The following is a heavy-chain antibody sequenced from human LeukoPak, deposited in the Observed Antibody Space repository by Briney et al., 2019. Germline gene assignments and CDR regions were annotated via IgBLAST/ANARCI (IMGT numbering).Heavy chain of an antibody. CDR1: GFTFKSYA. J-gene: IGHJ6*03. D-gene: IGHD5-12*01. V-gene: IGHV3-30*04. CDR2: IHSDGSNK. CDR3: ARGRYSGYDWVEGKEWLVLGSYYYYMDV. Sequence: PGRSLRLSCAASGFTFKSYALHGDTPAQGPGLEWEAVIHSDGSNKNYEDSVKGRFTISRDNSKNTLYLQMNSLRAEDTAVYYWARGRYSGYDWVEGKEWLVLGSYYYYMDVWGKGTTVTVSS.